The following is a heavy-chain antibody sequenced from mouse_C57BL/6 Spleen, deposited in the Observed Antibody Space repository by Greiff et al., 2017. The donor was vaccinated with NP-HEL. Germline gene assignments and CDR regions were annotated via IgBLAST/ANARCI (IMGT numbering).Heavy chain of an antibody. CDR3: ARYDLLRYFDY. CDR2: IHPNSGST. CDR1: GYTFTSYW. J-gene: IGHJ2*01. V-gene: IGHV1-64*01. D-gene: IGHD1-1*01. Sequence: VQLQQPGAELVKPGASVKLSCKASGYTFTSYWMHWVKQRPGQGLEWIGMIHPNSGSTNYNEKFKSKATLTVDKSSSTAYMQLSSLTSEDSAVYYCARYDLLRYFDYWGQGTTLTVSS.